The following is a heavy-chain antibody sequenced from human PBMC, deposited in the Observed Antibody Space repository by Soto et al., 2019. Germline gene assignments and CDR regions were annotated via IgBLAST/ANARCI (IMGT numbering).Heavy chain of an antibody. J-gene: IGHJ6*02. CDR3: AKEETVMSHYYYCYGMDV. CDR1: GFTFSSYA. CDR2: IRGTGGIT. V-gene: IGHV3-23*01. D-gene: IGHD4-4*01. Sequence: EVQLLESGGGLVQPGGSLRLSCAASGFTFSSYAMNWVRQAPGKGLEWVSVIRGTGGITYHADSVKGRFTISRDNSKNTLYLQMDSLRAEDTAVYFCAKEETVMSHYYYCYGMDVWGQGTTVTVSS.